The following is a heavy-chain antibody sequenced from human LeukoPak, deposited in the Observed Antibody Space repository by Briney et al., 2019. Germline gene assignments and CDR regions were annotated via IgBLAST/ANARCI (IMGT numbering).Heavy chain of an antibody. V-gene: IGHV3-21*01. J-gene: IGHJ6*02. CDR2: ISSGSTSI. D-gene: IGHD6-19*01. Sequence: GGSLRLSCAASGFSFSTYNMNWVRQAPGKGLEWVSSISSGSTSINYADSVKGRFTISRDNAKNSLSLQMNSLGAEDTAVYYCARDILGIAVAGTPSYYYYGMDVWGQGTTVTVSS. CDR3: ARDILGIAVAGTPSYYYYGMDV. CDR1: GFSFSTYN.